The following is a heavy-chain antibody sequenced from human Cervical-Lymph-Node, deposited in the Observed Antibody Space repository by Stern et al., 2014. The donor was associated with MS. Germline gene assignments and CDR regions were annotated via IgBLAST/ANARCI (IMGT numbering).Heavy chain of an antibody. CDR1: GYTFTSNY. J-gene: IGHJ4*02. V-gene: IGHV1-46*01. Sequence: VQLLESGAEVKKPGASVKVSCKASGYTFTSNYMHWARQAPGQGLEWMGIINPSGRSTSSAQKFQGRITMTRDTSMSTVYMELSSLRSENSAVYYCAREDGGCYGADYWGQGTLVTVSS. D-gene: IGHD6-19*01. CDR3: AREDGGCYGADY. CDR2: INPSGRST.